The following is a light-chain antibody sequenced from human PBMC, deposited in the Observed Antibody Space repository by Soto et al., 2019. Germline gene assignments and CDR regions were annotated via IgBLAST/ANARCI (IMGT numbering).Light chain of an antibody. Sequence: QSALTQPASVSGSPGQSITISCTGTISDIGGYNFISWYQHHPGKAPKLVIYDVNNRPSGISDRFSGSTSGNTASLTISGLQAEDEAHYSCCSFAGGATFVFGGGTKLTVL. CDR1: ISDIGGYNF. CDR3: CSFAGGATFV. J-gene: IGLJ2*01. CDR2: DVN. V-gene: IGLV2-23*02.